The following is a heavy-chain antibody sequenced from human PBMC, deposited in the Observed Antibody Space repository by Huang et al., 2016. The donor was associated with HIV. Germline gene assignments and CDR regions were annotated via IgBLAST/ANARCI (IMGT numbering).Heavy chain of an antibody. V-gene: IGHV3-30*18. J-gene: IGHJ4*02. D-gene: IGHD6-19*01. CDR2: ISHEGSDK. Sequence: QVHLVESGGGVVQPGRSLRLSCAASGFTFSNYGMYWVRQAPGKGLEWVALISHEGSDKYYGDYVKGRFIISRDNSRKMVDLQMNSLRPEDTAVYYCAKDQELSSVTGTPAGIFDFWGQGTLVTVSS. CDR1: GFTFSNYG. CDR3: AKDQELSSVTGTPAGIFDF.